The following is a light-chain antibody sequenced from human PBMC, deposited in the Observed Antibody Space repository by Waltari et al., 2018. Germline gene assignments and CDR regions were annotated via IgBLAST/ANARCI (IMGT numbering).Light chain of an antibody. CDR2: DAS. V-gene: IGKV1-33*01. Sequence: DIQMTQSPYSLSVSVGGRVTITCQASQGIVYFLNWYQHKPGKAPKLLIYDASNLETGVPSRFSGSGSGTDFTFTITSLQPEDIATYYCQQYHNFPLTFGQGTRLEIK. CDR3: QQYHNFPLT. J-gene: IGKJ5*01. CDR1: QGIVYF.